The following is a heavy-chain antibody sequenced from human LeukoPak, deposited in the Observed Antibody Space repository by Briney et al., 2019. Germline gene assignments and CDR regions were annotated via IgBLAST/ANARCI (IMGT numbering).Heavy chain of an antibody. CDR3: ARDRASPRIAAAETWFDP. Sequence: GASVKVSCKASGGTFSSYAISWVRQAPGQGLEWMGGIIPIFGTANYAQKFQGRVTITADESTSTAYMELSGLRSEDTAVYYCARDRASPRIAAAETWFDPWGQGTLVTVSS. V-gene: IGHV1-69*01. D-gene: IGHD6-13*01. CDR2: IIPIFGTA. CDR1: GGTFSSYA. J-gene: IGHJ5*02.